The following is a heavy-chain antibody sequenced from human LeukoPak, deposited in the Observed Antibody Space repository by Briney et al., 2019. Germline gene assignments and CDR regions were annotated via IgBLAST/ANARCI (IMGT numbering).Heavy chain of an antibody. V-gene: IGHV3-23*01. CDR1: GFTFTNYA. CDR3: AKDSRKRGYSSSWEPFDY. D-gene: IGHD6-13*01. J-gene: IGHJ4*02. Sequence: PGGSLRLSCIASGFTFTNYAMTWVRQAPGKGLEWVSSISGSGGSTFYADSVKGRFTVSRDNSKNTLYLQMNSLRAEDTAVYYCAKDSRKRGYSSSWEPFDYWGQGTLVTVSS. CDR2: ISGSGGST.